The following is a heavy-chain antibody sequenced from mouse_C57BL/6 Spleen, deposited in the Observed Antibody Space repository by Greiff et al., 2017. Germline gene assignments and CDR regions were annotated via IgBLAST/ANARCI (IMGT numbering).Heavy chain of an antibody. CDR1: GFNIKDYY. D-gene: IGHD2-5*01. CDR2: IDPEDGDT. V-gene: IGHV14-1*01. Sequence: EVQLQQSGAELVRPGASVKLSCTASGFNIKDYYMHWVKQRPEQGLEWIGRIDPEDGDTEYAPKFQGKATMTADTSSNTAYLQLSSLTSEDTDVYYCTPRYSNYEVFYAMDYWGQGTSVTVSS. J-gene: IGHJ4*01. CDR3: TPRYSNYEVFYAMDY.